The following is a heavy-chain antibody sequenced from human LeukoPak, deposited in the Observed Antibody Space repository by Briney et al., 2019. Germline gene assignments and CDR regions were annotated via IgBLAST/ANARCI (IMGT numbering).Heavy chain of an antibody. Sequence: PGGSLRLSCAASGFTFSSYAMSWVRQAPGKGLEWVSAISGSGGSTHYADSVKGRFTISRDKSKNTLYLRMSSLRAEDTAVYYCAKDYDSGGYYDYFDYWGQGTLVTVSS. J-gene: IGHJ4*02. CDR1: GFTFSSYA. CDR3: AKDYDSGGYYDYFDY. D-gene: IGHD3-22*01. V-gene: IGHV3-23*01. CDR2: ISGSGGST.